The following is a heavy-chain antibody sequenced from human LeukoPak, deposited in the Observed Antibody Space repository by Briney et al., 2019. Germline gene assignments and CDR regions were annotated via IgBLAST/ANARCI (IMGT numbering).Heavy chain of an antibody. CDR1: GGTFSSYA. CDR2: IYPNSGGT. D-gene: IGHD6-6*01. CDR3: ARGYSSSSYFDY. J-gene: IGHJ4*02. V-gene: IGHV1-2*02. Sequence: ASVKVSCKASGGTFSSYAISWVRQAPGQGLEWMGWIYPNSGGTNYAQRFQGRVTMTRDTSISTGYMELSRLRSDDTAVYYCARGYSSSSYFDYWGQGGLVTVSS.